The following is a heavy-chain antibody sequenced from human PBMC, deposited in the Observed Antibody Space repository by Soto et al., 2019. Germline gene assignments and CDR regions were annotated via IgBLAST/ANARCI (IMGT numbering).Heavy chain of an antibody. Sequence: EFQVMQSGGGLVQPGGSLRLACAASGFPFSTTDMSWVRQAPGKGLEWVSTISGGGETTYYADSVKGRFTISRDNFKNTVHLQMDGLRVENTAMYYCAKNSGWFNAWGQGDLVTVSS. CDR1: GFPFSTTD. CDR3: AKNSGWFNA. CDR2: ISGGGETT. V-gene: IGHV3-23*01. J-gene: IGHJ5*02. D-gene: IGHD3-10*01.